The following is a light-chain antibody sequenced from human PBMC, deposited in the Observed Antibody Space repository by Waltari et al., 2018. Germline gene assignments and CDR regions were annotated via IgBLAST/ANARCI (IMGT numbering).Light chain of an antibody. CDR1: SSHTGRNY. Sequence: QSVLTQPPSASGTPGQRVTISCSGSSSHTGRNYVYWYQQLPGTAPKLLFYRTNQRPSGVPDRFSGSKSGTSASLAISGLRSEDEADYYCAAWDDSLSGPVFGGGTKLTVL. CDR2: RTN. J-gene: IGLJ2*01. CDR3: AAWDDSLSGPV. V-gene: IGLV1-47*01.